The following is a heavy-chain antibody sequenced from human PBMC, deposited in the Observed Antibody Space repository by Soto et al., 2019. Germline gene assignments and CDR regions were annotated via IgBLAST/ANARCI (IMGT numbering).Heavy chain of an antibody. CDR1: GGSIMSSF. CDR2: VYSTGVA. V-gene: IGHV4-59*08. CDR3: ARQNDLRFDN. J-gene: IGHJ4*02. Sequence: QVLLHESGPGLVGPEETLSLTCSVSGGSIMSSFWSWIRQPPGRGLEWLGYVYSTGVAKNNPSLKSRLTISIDTTENHFSLTLTSVTAADTTVYFCARQNDLRFDNWVQGILDTVS.